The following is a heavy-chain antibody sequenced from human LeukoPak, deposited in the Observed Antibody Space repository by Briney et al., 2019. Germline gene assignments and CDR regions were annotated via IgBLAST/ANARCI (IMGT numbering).Heavy chain of an antibody. Sequence: GRCLRLSCAASGFTFSSYGMHWVRQAPGKGLEWVAVIWYDGSNKYYADSVKGRFTISRDNAKNSLYLQMNSMTAEDTAVYYCARSWFRELTGVDYCGGGSLVTVSS. V-gene: IGHV3-33*01. CDR2: IWYDGSNK. D-gene: IGHD3-10*01. J-gene: IGHJ4*02. CDR1: GFTFSSYG. CDR3: ARSWFRELTGVDY.